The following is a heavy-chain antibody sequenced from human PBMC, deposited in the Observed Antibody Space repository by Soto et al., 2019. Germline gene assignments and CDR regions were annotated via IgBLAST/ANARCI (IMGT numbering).Heavy chain of an antibody. CDR3: ASYDALEAGGFDY. Sequence: QLQLQESGPGLVKPSETLSLTCTVSAGSISTSNYYWNWIRQPPGKRLEWIGSIFHSGTTYYNPSLKIEGTVSVATSKSECSLNLNSVTAADTAVYYCASYDALEAGGFDYWGQGTLVTVSS. CDR2: IFHSGTT. V-gene: IGHV4-39*01. J-gene: IGHJ4*01. CDR1: AGSISTSNYY. D-gene: IGHD3-16*01.